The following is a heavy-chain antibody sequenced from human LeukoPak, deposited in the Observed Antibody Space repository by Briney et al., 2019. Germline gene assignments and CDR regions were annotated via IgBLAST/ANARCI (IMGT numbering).Heavy chain of an antibody. J-gene: IGHJ6*03. CDR2: ISTYNGNT. CDR1: GYGFTSHG. V-gene: IGHV1-18*01. CDR3: ARDPFCSSTSCYAGYYYYHYMDV. D-gene: IGHD2-2*01. Sequence: ASVKVSCKASGYGFTSHGISWVRQAPGQGLEWMGWISTYNGNTNYAQKLQGRVTMTTDTSTSTAYMELRSLRSDDTAVYYCARDPFCSSTSCYAGYYYYHYMDVWGKGTTVTVS.